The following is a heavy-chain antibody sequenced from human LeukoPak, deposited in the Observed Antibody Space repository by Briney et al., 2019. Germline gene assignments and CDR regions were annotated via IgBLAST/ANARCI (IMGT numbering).Heavy chain of an antibody. V-gene: IGHV3-30*04. CDR1: GFTFSSYA. Sequence: VQPGRSLRLSCAASGFTFSSYAMHWVRQAPGKGLEWVAVISYDGSNKYYADSVKGRFTISRVNSKNTLYLQMNSLRAEDTAVYYCARVYRDYSNYVGQVYFDYWGQGTLVTVSS. CDR3: ARVYRDYSNYVGQVYFDY. CDR2: ISYDGSNK. D-gene: IGHD4-11*01. J-gene: IGHJ4*02.